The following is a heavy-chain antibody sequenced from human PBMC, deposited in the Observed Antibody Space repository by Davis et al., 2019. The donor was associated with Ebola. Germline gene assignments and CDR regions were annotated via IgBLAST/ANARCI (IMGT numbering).Heavy chain of an antibody. CDR2: FGPEDGEA. CDR3: VIGGRAGGFDY. CDR1: GYTLTELS. V-gene: IGHV1-24*01. Sequence: AASVKVSCKVSGYTLTELSIHWVRQAPGKGLEWVGRFGPEDGEAIYAQKFQDRVTMTEDTSTDTAYMKVSSLRSEDTAVYYCVIGGRAGGFDYWGQGTLVTVSS. J-gene: IGHJ4*02.